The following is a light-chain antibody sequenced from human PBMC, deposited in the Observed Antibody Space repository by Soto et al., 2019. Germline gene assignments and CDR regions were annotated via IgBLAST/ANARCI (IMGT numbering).Light chain of an antibody. CDR2: NVA. CDR1: QSLVYTCGKNY. CDR3: MQGTHWYT. V-gene: IGKV2-30*01. J-gene: IGKJ2*01. Sequence: DVVMTQSPLSLPVTLGQPASISCRYSQSLVYTCGKNYLNWVQQRPGQSPRRISYNVAKRDSGVQDRCSGSGSGTDFTLKISRVEAEDVGVYYCMQGTHWYTFGQGTKLEIK.